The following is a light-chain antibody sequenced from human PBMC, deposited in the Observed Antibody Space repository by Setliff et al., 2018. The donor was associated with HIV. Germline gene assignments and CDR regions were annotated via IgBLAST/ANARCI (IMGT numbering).Light chain of an antibody. CDR3: CSYAGTNTYV. Sequence: QSALTRPASVSGSPGQSITISCTGSSSDVGSYNFVSWYQQHPGKAPKLMIYQVNKRPSGVSNRFSGSKSGNTASLTISGLQAEDETDYYCCSYAGTNTYVFGTGTKVT. J-gene: IGLJ1*01. CDR2: QVN. CDR1: SSDVGSYNF. V-gene: IGLV2-23*02.